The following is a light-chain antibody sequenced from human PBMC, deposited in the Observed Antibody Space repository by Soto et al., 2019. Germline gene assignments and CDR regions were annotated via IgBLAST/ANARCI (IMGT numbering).Light chain of an antibody. CDR1: QSVSSVY. V-gene: IGKV3-20*01. J-gene: IGKJ2*01. Sequence: ETVLTQSPDTLSLSPGERATLSCRASQSVSSVYLNWYQQKPGQAPRLLIYGASSRANGIPDRFSGSGSGTDFTLTISRLEPEDFAVYYCQVFGDSPPLYTFGQGTKLEIK. CDR2: GAS. CDR3: QVFGDSPPLYT.